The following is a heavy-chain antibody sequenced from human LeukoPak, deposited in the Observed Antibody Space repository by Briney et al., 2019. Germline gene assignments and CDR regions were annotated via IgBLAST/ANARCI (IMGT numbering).Heavy chain of an antibody. CDR2: ISYDGSNK. CDR1: GFTFSSYW. Sequence: GGSLRLSCAASGFTFSSYWMNWVRQAPGKGLEWVAVISYDGSNKYYADSVKGRFTISRDNSKNTLYLQMNSLRAEDTAVYYCARVKLGYCSSTSCYGYGMDVWGQGTTVTVSS. CDR3: ARVKLGYCSSTSCYGYGMDV. D-gene: IGHD2-2*01. V-gene: IGHV3-30-3*01. J-gene: IGHJ6*02.